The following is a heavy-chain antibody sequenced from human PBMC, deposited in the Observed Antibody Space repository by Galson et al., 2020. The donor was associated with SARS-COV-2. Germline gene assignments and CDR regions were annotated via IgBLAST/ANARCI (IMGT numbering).Heavy chain of an antibody. CDR1: GDTFTGYY. D-gene: IGHD7-27*01. J-gene: IGHJ5*02. CDR2: INPNSGGT. CDR3: ARGPNWVNWFDP. V-gene: IGHV1-2*02. Sequence: ASVKVSCKASGDTFTGYYMHWVRQAPGQGLESMGWINPNSGGTNYAQKFQGRVTMTRDTSISTAYMELSGLRSDDTAIYYCARGPNWVNWFDPWGQGTLVTVSS.